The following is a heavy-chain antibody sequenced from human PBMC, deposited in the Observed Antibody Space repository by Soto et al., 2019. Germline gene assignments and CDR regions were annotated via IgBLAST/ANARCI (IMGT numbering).Heavy chain of an antibody. J-gene: IGHJ4*02. D-gene: IGHD1-26*01. CDR1: EFGFSDYY. CDR3: ARGPIVGASYYFDY. V-gene: IGHV3-11*05. Sequence: PGGSLRLSCAASEFGFSDYYMSWIRQAPGKGLEWVSFISSNSGYTNYADSVKGRFTISRDNAKNSLYLQMNSLRAEDTGVYYCARGPIVGASYYFDYWGLGALVTVSS. CDR2: ISSNSGYT.